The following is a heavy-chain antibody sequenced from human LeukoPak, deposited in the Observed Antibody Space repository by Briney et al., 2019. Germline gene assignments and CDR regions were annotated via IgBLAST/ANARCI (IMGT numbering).Heavy chain of an antibody. V-gene: IGHV3-30*02. CDR2: IEYDGSQK. Sequence: PGGSLRLSCAASGAASGLSFNGYGMHWVRQAPGKGLEWVAFIEYDGSQKHFADSVKGRFTISRDNSANTLYLQLNSLRAEDTAVYYCARGWWHSYFDYWGQGTLVTVSS. CDR3: ARGWWHSYFDY. J-gene: IGHJ4*02. D-gene: IGHD2-15*01. CDR1: GLSFNGYG.